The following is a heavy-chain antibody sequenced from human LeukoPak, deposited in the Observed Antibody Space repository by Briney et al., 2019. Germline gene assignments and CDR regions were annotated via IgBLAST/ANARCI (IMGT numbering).Heavy chain of an antibody. V-gene: IGHV3-30*02. CDR3: ASEGILTVEMGYFDY. D-gene: IGHD3-9*01. CDR1: GFIFSNYA. CDR2: IRYDGGNT. Sequence: GGSLRLSCAASGFIFSNYAMQWVRQAPGMGLEWVAFIRYDGGNTYYADSVKGRFTISRDNSKNTLYLQMNSLRAEDTAVYYCASEGILTVEMGYFDYWGQGTLVTVSS. J-gene: IGHJ4*02.